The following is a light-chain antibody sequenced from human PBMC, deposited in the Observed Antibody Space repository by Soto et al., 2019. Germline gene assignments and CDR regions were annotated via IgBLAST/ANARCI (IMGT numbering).Light chain of an antibody. CDR2: CAS. J-gene: IGKJ2*03. CDR3: QQYHNWPPQYS. V-gene: IGKV3-15*01. CDR1: QSIASN. Sequence: EIVMMQSPDTLSVSPGERATLSCRASQSIASNLAWYQQKPGQAPRLLIHCASNRATGVPARFSGSGSGTEFTLTISSLQSEDFAVYFCQQYHNWPPQYSFGQGTKLQIK.